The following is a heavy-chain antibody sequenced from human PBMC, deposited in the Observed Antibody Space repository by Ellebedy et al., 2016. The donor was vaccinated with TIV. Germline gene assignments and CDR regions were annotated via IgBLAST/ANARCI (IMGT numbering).Heavy chain of an antibody. CDR1: GYTFTGYY. J-gene: IGHJ4*02. CDR3: ARDRLAIDY. CDR2: INPNSGGT. V-gene: IGHV1-2*02. D-gene: IGHD6-25*01. Sequence: ASVKVSXXASGYTFTGYYMHWVRQAPGQGLEWMGWINPNSGGTNYAQKFQGRVTMTRDTSISTAYMELSSLRSDDTAVYYCARDRLAIDYWGQGTLVTVSS.